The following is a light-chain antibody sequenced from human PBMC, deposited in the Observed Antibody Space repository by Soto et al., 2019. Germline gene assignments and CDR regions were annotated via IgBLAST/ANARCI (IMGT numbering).Light chain of an antibody. CDR2: AAS. V-gene: IGKV3D-20*02. Sequence: EILLTQSPSTLSLSPGEGVTLSCRASQSVTVNSLAWYQQKPGQAPRLLIYAASTRAAAVPDRFTGSGSGTDFALTISRLEPEDFGVYYCHQRQSWPRTFGQGTKVEIK. CDR1: QSVTVNS. CDR3: HQRQSWPRT. J-gene: IGKJ1*01.